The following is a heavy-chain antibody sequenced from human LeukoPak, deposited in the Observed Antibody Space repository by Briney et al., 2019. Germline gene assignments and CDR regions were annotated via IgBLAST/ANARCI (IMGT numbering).Heavy chain of an antibody. CDR1: GGSISSGSYY. CDR2: IYTSGST. V-gene: IGHV4-61*02. Sequence: SETLSLTCTVSGGSISSGSYYWSWIRQPAGKGLEWIGRIYTSGSTNYNPSLKSRVTISVDTSKNQFSLKLSSVTAADTAVYYCASSALCFGAFNWFDPWGQGTLVTVSS. J-gene: IGHJ5*02. D-gene: IGHD3-10*01. CDR3: ASSALCFGAFNWFDP.